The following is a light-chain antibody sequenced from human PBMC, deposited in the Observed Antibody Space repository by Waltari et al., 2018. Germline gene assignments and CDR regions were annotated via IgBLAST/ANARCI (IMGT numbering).Light chain of an antibody. V-gene: IGKV1-5*01. J-gene: IGKJ4*01. CDR1: HTINNY. CDR2: DAS. Sequence: DIQMTQSPSTLSASDGHRVTITCRASHTINNYLAWYQQKPGKAPKLVIYDASSLESGVPSRFSGSGSGTEFTLTISSLQPDDFATYYCQQYDFYSLTFGGGTRVEIK. CDR3: QQYDFYSLT.